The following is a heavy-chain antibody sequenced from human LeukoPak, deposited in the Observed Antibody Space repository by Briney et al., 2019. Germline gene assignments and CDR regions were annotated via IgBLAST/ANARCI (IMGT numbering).Heavy chain of an antibody. V-gene: IGHV4-59*01. J-gene: IGHJ1*01. D-gene: IGHD2-15*01. CDR3: AQKAPYSPGYSQH. Sequence: PSETLSLTCTVSGGSITSYFWTWLRQPPGKGLEWIGYIYHSGTTSYNPSLKSRVTISVDTSKNQFSLKLTSVTAADTAVYYCAQKAPYSPGYSQHWGQGTLVTVSS. CDR2: IYHSGTT. CDR1: GGSITSYF.